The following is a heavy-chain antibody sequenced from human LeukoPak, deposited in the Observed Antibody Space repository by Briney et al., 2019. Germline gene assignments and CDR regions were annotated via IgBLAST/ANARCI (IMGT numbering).Heavy chain of an antibody. CDR1: GFTLSPYR. D-gene: IGHD3-3*02. V-gene: IGHV3-23*01. J-gene: IGHJ4*02. CDR2: ISGSGSNT. Sequence: GGSLRLSCAASGFTLSPYRMSWVRQAPGKGLEWVSIISGSGSNTYYADSVKGRFTVSRDNSKSTLYLQMNSLRADDTAVYYCARTLIGISYYFDYWGQGTLVTVSS. CDR3: ARTLIGISYYFDY.